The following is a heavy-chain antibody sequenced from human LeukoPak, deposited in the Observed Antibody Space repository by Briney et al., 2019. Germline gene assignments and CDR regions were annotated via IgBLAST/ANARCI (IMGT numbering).Heavy chain of an antibody. CDR2: IYYSGST. CDR3: ASTGDCSSTSCSWYYFDY. D-gene: IGHD2-2*01. Sequence: PSETLSLTCTVSGGSISSSSYYWGWIRQPPGKGLEWNGNIYYSGSTYYNPSLKSRVTISVDMSKNQFSVKLSSVTAADTAMYYCASTGDCSSTSCSWYYFDYWGQGTLVTVSS. V-gene: IGHV4-39*01. CDR1: GGSISSSSYY. J-gene: IGHJ4*02.